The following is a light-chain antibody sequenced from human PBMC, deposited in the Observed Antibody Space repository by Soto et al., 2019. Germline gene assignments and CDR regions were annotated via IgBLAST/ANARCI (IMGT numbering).Light chain of an antibody. V-gene: IGKV3-20*01. Sequence: EIELTQSPGTLSLSPGERATLSCRASQSFSSSYLAWYQQKPGQAPRLLIYGASSRATGIPDRFSGSGSGTDFTLTISSLEPEDFAVYYCQPYGSALFTFGPGTKVDVK. J-gene: IGKJ3*01. CDR3: QPYGSALFT. CDR1: QSFSSSY. CDR2: GAS.